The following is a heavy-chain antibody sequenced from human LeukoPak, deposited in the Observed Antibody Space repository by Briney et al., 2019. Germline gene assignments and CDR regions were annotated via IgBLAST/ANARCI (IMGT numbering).Heavy chain of an antibody. CDR3: ARRRGWYIFDY. D-gene: IGHD6-19*01. V-gene: IGHV3-11*04. J-gene: IGHJ4*02. Sequence: GGSLRLSCVASGFTFSDYYMSWIRQAPGKGLEWVSYISSSGSTIYYADSVKGRFTISRDNAKNSLYLQMNSLRAGDTAVYYCARRRGWYIFDYWGQGTLVTVSS. CDR2: ISSSGSTI. CDR1: GFTFSDYY.